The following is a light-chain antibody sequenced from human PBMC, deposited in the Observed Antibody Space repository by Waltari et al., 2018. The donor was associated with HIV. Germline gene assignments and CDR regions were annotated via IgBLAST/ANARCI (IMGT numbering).Light chain of an antibody. CDR1: SSDIGGSEF. CDR3: SSHVGNNNFV. J-gene: IGLJ1*01. CDR2: EVS. V-gene: IGLV2-8*01. Sequence: QSALTQPPSASGPPGQSVTISCTGTSSDIGGSEFVSWYQQLPGKAPNLMIYEVSKRPPGVPDRFSGSKSGDTASLTVSGLLPDDEADYYCSSHVGNNNFVFGTGTKVIVL.